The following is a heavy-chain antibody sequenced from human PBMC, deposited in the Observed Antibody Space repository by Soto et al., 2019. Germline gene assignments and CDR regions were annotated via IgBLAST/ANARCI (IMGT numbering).Heavy chain of an antibody. Sequence: SETLSLTCSVSGVSVSSRGYYWDWIRQPPGKGLEWIGSVAYSGSTYYNPSLKSRVTISEDRSKNAFSLKLDSMTAADTSVYYCARRRTNTDIRPPRGYYFDFWGLGILVTVSS. CDR3: ARRRTNTDIRPPRGYYFDF. CDR2: VAYSGST. V-gene: IGHV4-39*02. J-gene: IGHJ4*02. CDR1: GVSVSSRGYY. D-gene: IGHD3-10*01.